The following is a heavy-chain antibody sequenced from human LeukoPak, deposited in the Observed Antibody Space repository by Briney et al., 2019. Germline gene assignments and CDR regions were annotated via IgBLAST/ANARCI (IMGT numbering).Heavy chain of an antibody. CDR1: GYTFTGYY. CDR2: ISAYNGNT. J-gene: IGHJ6*03. V-gene: IGHV1-18*04. CDR3: ARGGYSSSSVGYYYYYMDV. Sequence: ASVKVSCKASGYTFTGYYMHWVRQAPGQGLEWMGWISAYNGNTNYAQKLQGRVTMTTDTSTSTAYMELRSLRSDDTAVYYCARGGYSSSSVGYYYYYMDVWGKGTTVTVSS. D-gene: IGHD6-6*01.